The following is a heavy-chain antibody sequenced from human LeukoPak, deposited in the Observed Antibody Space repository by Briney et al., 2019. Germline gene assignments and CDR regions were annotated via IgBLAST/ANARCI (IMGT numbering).Heavy chain of an antibody. CDR1: GFTFDNYG. Sequence: GGSLRLSCAASGFTFDNYGMSWVRQVPGKGLEWVSSINGNGGSTAYADSVKGRFTISRDNAKNTLYLQMNSLRAEDTAVYYCATLISGWSLYWGQGTLVTVSS. CDR2: INGNGGST. D-gene: IGHD6-19*01. V-gene: IGHV3-20*04. CDR3: ATLISGWSLY. J-gene: IGHJ4*02.